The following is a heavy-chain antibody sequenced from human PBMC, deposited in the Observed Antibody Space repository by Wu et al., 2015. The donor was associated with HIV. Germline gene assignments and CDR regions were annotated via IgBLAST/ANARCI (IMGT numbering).Heavy chain of an antibody. J-gene: IGHJ4*02. Sequence: QVHLVQSGPEVKKPGASVKVSCKASGYTFSNFTISWVRQAPGQGLEWMGWSSGVRQSPAQGLEWLGWTTSHNDETNYAQKFQGRVTVTTDTSTNTAYMELRSLTSDDTALYYCARDGEPTGTTVAEYWGQGTRGHR. CDR3: ARDGEPTGTTVAEY. CDR2: TTSHNDET. CDR1: GYTFSNFT. D-gene: IGHD1-1*01. V-gene: IGHV1-18*01.